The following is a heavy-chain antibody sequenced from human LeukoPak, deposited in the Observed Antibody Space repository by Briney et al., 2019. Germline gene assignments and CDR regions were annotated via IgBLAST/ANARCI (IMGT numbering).Heavy chain of an antibody. Sequence: GASVKVSCKASGYTFTGYYMHWVRQAPGQGLEWMGRINPNSGGTNYAQKFQGRVTMTRDTSISTAYMELSRLRSDDTAVYYCAREGTVYSSSWRSGASVDYWGQGTLVTVSS. CDR2: INPNSGGT. V-gene: IGHV1-2*06. D-gene: IGHD6-13*01. CDR1: GYTFTGYY. CDR3: AREGTVYSSSWRSGASVDY. J-gene: IGHJ4*02.